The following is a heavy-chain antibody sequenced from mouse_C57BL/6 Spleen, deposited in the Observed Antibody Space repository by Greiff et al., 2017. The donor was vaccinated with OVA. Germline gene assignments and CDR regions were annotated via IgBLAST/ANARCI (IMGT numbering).Heavy chain of an antibody. CDR1: GYAFSSYW. D-gene: IGHD1-1*02. CDR2: IYPGDGGT. Sequence: VKLQEPGAELVKPGASVKISCKASGYAFSSYWMNWVKQRPGRGLEWIGQIYPGDGGTNYNGKFKGKATLTVDKPSSTAYMQLSSLTSEDSAVYCCDQGTAVAYFDYWGKGTTLTVSS. J-gene: IGHJ2*01. V-gene: IGHV1-80*01. CDR3: DQGTAVAYFDY.